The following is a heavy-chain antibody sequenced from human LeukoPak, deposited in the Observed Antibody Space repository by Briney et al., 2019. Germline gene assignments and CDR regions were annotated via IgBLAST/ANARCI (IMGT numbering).Heavy chain of an antibody. V-gene: IGHV3-48*02. CDR3: VRDFQYYFDL. Sequence: PGGSLRLSCAASGFAFSTYTLNWVRQAPGKGLEWISYISGPTISYSDSVKGRFTISRDNSHNSLFLQMSSLTDEDTAVYYCVRDFQYYFDLWGQGTLVAVSS. D-gene: IGHD2/OR15-2a*01. CDR2: ISGPTI. J-gene: IGHJ4*02. CDR1: GFAFSTYT.